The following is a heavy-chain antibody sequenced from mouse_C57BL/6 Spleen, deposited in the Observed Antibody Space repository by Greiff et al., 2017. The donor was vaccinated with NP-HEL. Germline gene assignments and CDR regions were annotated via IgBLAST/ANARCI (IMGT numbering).Heavy chain of an antibody. J-gene: IGHJ3*01. D-gene: IGHD2-3*01. Sequence: QVQLKQSGAELVRPGASVTLSCKASGYTFTDYEMHWVKQTPVHGLEWIGAIDPETGGTAYNQKFKGKAILTADKSSSTAYMELRSLTSEDSAVYYCTRSIYDGYSAWFAYWGQGTLVTVSA. CDR3: TRSIYDGYSAWFAY. CDR2: IDPETGGT. V-gene: IGHV1-15*01. CDR1: GYTFTDYE.